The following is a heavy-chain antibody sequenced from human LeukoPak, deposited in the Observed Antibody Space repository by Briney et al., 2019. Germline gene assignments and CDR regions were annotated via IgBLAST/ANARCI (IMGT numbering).Heavy chain of an antibody. D-gene: IGHD3-22*01. CDR2: INPNSGGT. V-gene: IGHV1-2*02. CDR1: GYTFSGYY. Sequence: ASVKVSCKASGYTFSGYYLHWVRQAPGQGLEWMGWINPNSGGTNSAQKFQGRVTMTRDTSIITAYMELSRLRSDNTAVYFCARGYYDSSDYEYFQHWGQGTLVTVSS. J-gene: IGHJ1*01. CDR3: ARGYYDSSDYEYFQH.